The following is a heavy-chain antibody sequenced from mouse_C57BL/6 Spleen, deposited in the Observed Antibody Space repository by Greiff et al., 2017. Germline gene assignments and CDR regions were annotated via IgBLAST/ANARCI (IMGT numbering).Heavy chain of an antibody. V-gene: IGHV6-6*01. CDR1: GFTFSDAW. CDR2: IRNKANNHAT. D-gene: IGHD2-4*01. CDR3: TRLVYYDYDGDAMDY. J-gene: IGHJ4*01. Sequence: EVHLVESGGGLVQPGGSMKLSCAASGFTFSDAWMDWVRQSPEKGLEWVAEIRNKANNHATYYAESVKGRFTISRDDSKSSVYLQMNSVRAEDTGIYYCTRLVYYDYDGDAMDYWGQGTSVTVSS.